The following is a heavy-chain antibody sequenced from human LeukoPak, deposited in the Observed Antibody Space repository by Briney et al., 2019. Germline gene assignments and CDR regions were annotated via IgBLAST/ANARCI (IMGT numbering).Heavy chain of an antibody. D-gene: IGHD1-26*01. V-gene: IGHV1-69*02. CDR1: GGTFSSYT. Sequence: SVKVSCKASGGTFSSYTISWVRQAPGHGVEWMGRIIPILGIVNYAKKLPGRVTITADKSTSTTNMEMSRLRSEDTAVYYCATTSLVGIVGAGGAFDIWGQGTMVTVSS. CDR3: ATTSLVGIVGAGGAFDI. CDR2: IIPILGIV. J-gene: IGHJ3*02.